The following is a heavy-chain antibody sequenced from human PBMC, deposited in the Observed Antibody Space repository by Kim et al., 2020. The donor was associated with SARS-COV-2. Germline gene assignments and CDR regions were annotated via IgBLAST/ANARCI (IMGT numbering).Heavy chain of an antibody. Sequence: GGSLRLSCAASGFTFSSYWMSWVRQAPGKGLEWVANIKQDGSEKYYVDSVKGRFTISRDNAKNSLYLQMNSLRAEDTAVYYCVGLAAGTELEDYFDYWGQGTLVTVSS. CDR1: GFTFSSYW. V-gene: IGHV3-7*01. CDR3: VGLAAGTELEDYFDY. D-gene: IGHD6-13*01. CDR2: IKQDGSEK. J-gene: IGHJ4*02.